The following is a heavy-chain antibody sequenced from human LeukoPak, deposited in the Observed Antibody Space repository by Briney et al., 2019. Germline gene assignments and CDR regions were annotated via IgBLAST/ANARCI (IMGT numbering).Heavy chain of an antibody. CDR1: GGSISSYY. CDR3: ARNYGDLDY. D-gene: IGHD4-17*01. Sequence: SETLSLTCTVSGGSISSYYWSRIRQPPGKGLEWIGYIYYSGSTNYNPSLRSRVTISIDMSKNQFSLKLSSVTAADTAVYYCARNYGDLDYWGQGILVIVSS. J-gene: IGHJ4*02. V-gene: IGHV4-59*01. CDR2: IYYSGST.